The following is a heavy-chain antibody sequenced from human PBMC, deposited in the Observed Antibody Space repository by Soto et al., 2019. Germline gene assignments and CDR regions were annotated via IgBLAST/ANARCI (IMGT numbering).Heavy chain of an antibody. CDR1: GGSISSSSYY. V-gene: IGHV4-39*01. CDR2: IYYSGST. D-gene: IGHD3-3*01. CDR3: ARGITIFGVVSIRDAFDI. Sequence: SETLSLTCTVSGGSISSSSYYWGRIRQPPGKGLEWIGSIYYSGSTYYNPSLQSRVTISVDTSKNQFSLKLSSVTAADTAVYYCARGITIFGVVSIRDAFDIRGQGTMVTVSS. J-gene: IGHJ3*02.